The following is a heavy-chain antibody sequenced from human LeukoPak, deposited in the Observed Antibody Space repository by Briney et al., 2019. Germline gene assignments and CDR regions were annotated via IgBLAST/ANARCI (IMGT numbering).Heavy chain of an antibody. CDR3: ARDQQYYDFWSGYPWAFDI. CDR2: IYHSGST. Sequence: SETLSLTCTVSGGSISSGGYYWSWIRQPPGKGLEWIGYIYHSGSTYYNPSLKSRVTISVDRSKNQFSLKLSSVTAADTAVYYCARDQQYYDFWSGYPWAFDIWGQGTMVTVSS. CDR1: GGSISSGGYY. J-gene: IGHJ3*02. D-gene: IGHD3-3*01. V-gene: IGHV4-30-2*01.